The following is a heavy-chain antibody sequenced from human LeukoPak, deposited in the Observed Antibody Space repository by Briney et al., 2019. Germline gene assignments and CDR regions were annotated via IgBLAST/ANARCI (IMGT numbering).Heavy chain of an antibody. Sequence: PSETLSLTCTVSGGSISTSAFYWGWIRQPPGKGLEWIGSIYDSGNEFYNPSLKSRVTISADTSKNQFSLNLNSVTAADTAMYYCARQISDYYYYYMDVWGEGITVTVSS. D-gene: IGHD2/OR15-2a*01. CDR3: ARQISDYYYYYMDV. CDR2: IYDSGNE. CDR1: GGSISTSAFY. V-gene: IGHV4-39*01. J-gene: IGHJ6*03.